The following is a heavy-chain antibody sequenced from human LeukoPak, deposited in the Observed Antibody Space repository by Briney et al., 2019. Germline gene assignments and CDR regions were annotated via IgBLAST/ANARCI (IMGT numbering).Heavy chain of an antibody. CDR2: ISSSSTYR. J-gene: IGHJ6*03. CDR3: ARDNYGFWSGYPYYYYMDV. Sequence: GGSLRLSCAASGFTFSSYAMSWVRQAPGKGLEWVSSISSSSTYRYYADSVKGRFTISRDNAKNSLYLQMNSLRAEDTAVYYCARDNYGFWSGYPYYYYMDVWGKGTTVTVSS. CDR1: GFTFSSYA. V-gene: IGHV3-21*01. D-gene: IGHD3-3*01.